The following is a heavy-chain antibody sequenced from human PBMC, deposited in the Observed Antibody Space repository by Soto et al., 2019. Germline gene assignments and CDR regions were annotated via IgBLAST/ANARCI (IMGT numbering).Heavy chain of an antibody. CDR1: GYSFTSNW. V-gene: IGHV5-10-1*01. D-gene: IGHD6-13*01. CDR3: ARLGTSYGMDV. Sequence: PGESLKISCKGSGYSFTSNWISWVRQMPGKGLEWMGRIYPSDSYTNYSPSFQGHVTISGDKSINTAYLQWRSLKASDTAMYYCARLGTSYGMDVWGQGTTVTVSS. CDR2: IYPSDSYT. J-gene: IGHJ6*02.